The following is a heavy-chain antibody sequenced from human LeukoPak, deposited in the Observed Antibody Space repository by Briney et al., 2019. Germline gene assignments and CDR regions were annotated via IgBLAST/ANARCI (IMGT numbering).Heavy chain of an antibody. J-gene: IGHJ4*02. D-gene: IGHD3-22*01. CDR2: IKQDGSEK. Sequence: GGSLRLSCAASGFTFSSYWMSWVRQAPGKGLEWVANIKQDGSEKYYVDSVKGRFTNSRDNAKNSLYLQMNSLRAEDTAVYYCARDHWDYYDSSGYYFDYWGQGTLVTVSS. CDR3: ARDHWDYYDSSGYYFDY. V-gene: IGHV3-7*01. CDR1: GFTFSSYW.